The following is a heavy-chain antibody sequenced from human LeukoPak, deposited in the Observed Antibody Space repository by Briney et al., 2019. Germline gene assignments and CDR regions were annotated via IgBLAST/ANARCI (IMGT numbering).Heavy chain of an antibody. Sequence: PGGSLRLSCTASGFTLSSYEMSWIRQAPGKGLEWVSRVDYSGGDTHYADSVMGRFTISRDNPKNTLYLQLNSLRAEDTAVYYCVRDLDSVAFFWGQGTLVTVSS. CDR2: VDYSGGDT. CDR3: VRDLDSVAFF. D-gene: IGHD1-1*01. J-gene: IGHJ4*02. CDR1: GFTLSSYE. V-gene: IGHV3-23*01.